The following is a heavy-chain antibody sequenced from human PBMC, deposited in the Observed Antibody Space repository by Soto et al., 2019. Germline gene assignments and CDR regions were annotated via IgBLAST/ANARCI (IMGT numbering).Heavy chain of an antibody. J-gene: IGHJ3*02. D-gene: IGHD3-22*01. CDR2: IYYSGRT. V-gene: IGHV4-59*01. CDR1: GDSISSYY. Sequence: SETLSLTCTVSGDSISSYYWSWIRQPPGKRLEWIGYIYYSGRTNYNPSLRSRVTISVDPSKNQFSLKLSSVTAADTAVYYCASYFPTYYYDSSGYAFDIWGQATMVTVS. CDR3: ASYFPTYYYDSSGYAFDI.